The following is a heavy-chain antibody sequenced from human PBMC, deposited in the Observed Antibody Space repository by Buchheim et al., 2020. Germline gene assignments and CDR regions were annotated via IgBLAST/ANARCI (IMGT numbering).Heavy chain of an antibody. J-gene: IGHJ4*02. CDR1: GGSISSSSYD. CDR2: INYSGST. V-gene: IGHV4-39*01. D-gene: IGHD4-23*01. Sequence: QLQLQESGPGLVKPSETLSLTCTVSGGSISSSSYDWGWIRQPQGKGLEWIGSINYSGSTYYNPSLKSSVTISVDTSKNQFYLKLSSVTAADTAVYYCARNYGGNSGVDYWGQGTL. CDR3: ARNYGGNSGVDY.